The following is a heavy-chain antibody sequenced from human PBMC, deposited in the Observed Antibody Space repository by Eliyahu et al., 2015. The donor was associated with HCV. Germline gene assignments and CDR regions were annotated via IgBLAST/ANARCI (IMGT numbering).Heavy chain of an antibody. CDR3: ATGRNGGNSDDNHFEY. D-gene: IGHD2/OR15-2a*01. Sequence: QVQMVESGGGVVQPGRSLRXSCVAXGFTFSXFGMHWVRQAPGKGLEXVAVVSADGNHKFYADSVKGRFIISRDSSKNTLYLQMNSLRTEDTAVYYCATGRNGGNSDDNHFEYWGQGALVTVSS. CDR1: GFTFSXFG. J-gene: IGHJ4*02. V-gene: IGHV3-30*03. CDR2: VSADGNHK.